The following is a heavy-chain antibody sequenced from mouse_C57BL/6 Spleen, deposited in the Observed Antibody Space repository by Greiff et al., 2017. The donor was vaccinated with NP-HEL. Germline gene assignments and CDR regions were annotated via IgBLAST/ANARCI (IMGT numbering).Heavy chain of an antibody. D-gene: IGHD1-1*01. CDR3: APITTVVADAMDY. CDR2: INPNNGGT. V-gene: IGHV1-22*01. Sequence: VQLQQSGPELVKPGASVKMSCKASGYTFTDYNMHWVKQSHGKSLEWIGYINPNNGGTSYNQKFKGKATLTVNKSSSTAYMELRSLTSEDSAVYYCAPITTVVADAMDYWGQGTSVTVSS. CDR1: GYTFTDYN. J-gene: IGHJ4*01.